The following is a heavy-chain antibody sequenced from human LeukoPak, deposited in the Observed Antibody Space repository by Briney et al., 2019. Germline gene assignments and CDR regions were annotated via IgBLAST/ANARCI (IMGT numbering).Heavy chain of an antibody. J-gene: IGHJ4*02. CDR3: ASGLPGMAVEKIY. D-gene: IGHD6-19*01. CDR1: GFNFDDFG. CDR2: INWNGGRT. V-gene: IGHV3-20*04. Sequence: GGSLRLSCAASGFNFDDFGMSWVRQAPGKGLEWISGINWNGGRTGYADSVKGRFTISRDNAKNSLYLQMNSLRAEDTAVYYCASGLPGMAVEKIYWGQGTLVTVSS.